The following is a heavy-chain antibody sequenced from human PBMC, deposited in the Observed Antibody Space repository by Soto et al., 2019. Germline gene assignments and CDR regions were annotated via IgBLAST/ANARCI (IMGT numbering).Heavy chain of an antibody. CDR3: TREAHGGNFES. D-gene: IGHD2-15*01. CDR1: GGRFNTNA. Sequence: QVQLVQSGAEVKKPGSSVKVSCKVSGGRFNTNAISWLRQAPGQGLEWMGGIIAIFDKANYAQKFQDRVTMTADESTSTAYMELSSLRSADTAVYFCTREAHGGNFESWGQGTLVTVSS. V-gene: IGHV1-69*12. J-gene: IGHJ4*02. CDR2: IIAIFDKA.